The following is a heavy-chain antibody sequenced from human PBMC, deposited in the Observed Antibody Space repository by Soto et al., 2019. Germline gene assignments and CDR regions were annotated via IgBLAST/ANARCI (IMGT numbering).Heavy chain of an antibody. CDR3: ARDSVERITIFGVVMAFDY. CDR2: ISAYNGNT. Sequence: GASVKVSCKASGYTFTSYGISWVRQAPGQGLEWKGWISAYNGNTNYAQKLQGRVTMTTDTSTSTAYMELRSLRSDDTAVYYCARDSVERITIFGVVMAFDYWGQGTLVTVSS. V-gene: IGHV1-18*01. D-gene: IGHD3-3*01. CDR1: GYTFTSYG. J-gene: IGHJ4*02.